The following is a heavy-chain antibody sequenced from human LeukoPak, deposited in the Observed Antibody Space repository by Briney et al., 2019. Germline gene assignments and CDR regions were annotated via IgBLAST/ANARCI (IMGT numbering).Heavy chain of an antibody. Sequence: SETLSLTCAVYGGSFSGYYWTWIRQPPEKGLEWIGEINHSESTKYSPSLQSRVTISVDTSKNQFSLKLSSVTAADTAVYYWGRGGEVDRLAGNTGNFDYWGQGNLVTVSS. CDR3: GRGGEVDRLAGNTGNFDY. D-gene: IGHD3-10*01. CDR1: GGSFSGYY. V-gene: IGHV4-34*01. CDR2: INHSEST. J-gene: IGHJ4*02.